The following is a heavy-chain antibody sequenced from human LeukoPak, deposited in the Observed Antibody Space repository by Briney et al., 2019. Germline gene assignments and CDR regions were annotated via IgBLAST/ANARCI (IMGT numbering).Heavy chain of an antibody. V-gene: IGHV3-73*01. D-gene: IGHD1-26*01. CDR3: TSPGATTDY. CDR2: IRSKANNYAT. CDR1: GFTFSGSA. J-gene: IGHJ4*02. Sequence: GGSLKLSCTASGFTFSGSAMHWVRQASGKGLEWVGRIRSKANNYATAYAASVKGRFTISRDDSKNTAYLQMNSLKTEDTAVYYCTSPGATTDYWGQGILVTVSS.